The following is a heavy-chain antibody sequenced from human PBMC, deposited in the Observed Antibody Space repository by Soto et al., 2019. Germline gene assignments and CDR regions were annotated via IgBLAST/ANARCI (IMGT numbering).Heavy chain of an antibody. V-gene: IGHV1-18*01. J-gene: IGHJ3*02. Sequence: GASVKVSCKASGYTFTSYGISWVRQAPGQGLEWMGWISAYNGNTNYAQKLQGRVTMTTDTSTSTAYMGLRSLRSDDTAVYYCARSDRLRFLEWFLGAFDIWGQGTMVTVSS. CDR3: ARSDRLRFLEWFLGAFDI. D-gene: IGHD3-3*01. CDR2: ISAYNGNT. CDR1: GYTFTSYG.